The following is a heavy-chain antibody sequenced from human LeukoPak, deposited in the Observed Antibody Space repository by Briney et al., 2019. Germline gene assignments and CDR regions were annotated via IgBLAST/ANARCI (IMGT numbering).Heavy chain of an antibody. CDR3: AIIEAARVDY. J-gene: IGHJ4*02. CDR2: MNPNSGNT. Sequence: GSSVKVSCKASGGTFSSYAISWVRQATGQGLEWMGWMNPNSGNTGYAQKFQGRVTITRNTSISTAYMELSSLRSEDTAVYYCAIIEAARVDYWGQGTLVTVSS. D-gene: IGHD6-6*01. V-gene: IGHV1-8*03. CDR1: GGTFSSYA.